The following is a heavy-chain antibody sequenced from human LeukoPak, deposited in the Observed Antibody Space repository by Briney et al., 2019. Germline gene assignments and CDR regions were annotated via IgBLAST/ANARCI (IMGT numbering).Heavy chain of an antibody. Sequence: GGSLRLSCAASGFTFSSYWMHWVRQAPRKGLVWVSHINTDGDSATYGDSAKGRFTISRDNAKNTLYLQMNSLRVEDTAVYYCARGTATTAGIDYWGQGTLVTVSS. CDR2: INTDGDSA. CDR3: ARGTATTAGIDY. V-gene: IGHV3-74*01. J-gene: IGHJ4*02. D-gene: IGHD6-13*01. CDR1: GFTFSSYW.